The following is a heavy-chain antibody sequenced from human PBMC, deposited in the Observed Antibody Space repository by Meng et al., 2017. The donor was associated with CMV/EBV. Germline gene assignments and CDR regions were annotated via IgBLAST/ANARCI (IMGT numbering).Heavy chain of an antibody. CDR2: IYYSGST. V-gene: IGHV4-59*01. CDR1: GGSISSYY. D-gene: IGHD2-15*01. Sequence: GSLRLSCTVSGGSISSYYWSWIRQPPGKGLEWIGYIYYSGSTNYNPSLKSRVTISVDTSKNQFSLKLSSVTAADTAVYYCARDDSGYCSGGSCFGYWGQGTLVTVS. CDR3: ARDDSGYCSGGSCFGY. J-gene: IGHJ4*02.